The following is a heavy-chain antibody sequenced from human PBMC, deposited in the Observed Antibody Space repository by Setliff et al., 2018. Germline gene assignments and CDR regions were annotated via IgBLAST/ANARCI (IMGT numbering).Heavy chain of an antibody. Sequence: GGSLRLSCAASGFTFSSYSMNWVRQAPGKGLEWVSSISSSSSYIYYADSVKGRFTISRDNAKNSLYLQMNSLRAEDTAVYYCARESSITIFGVPYYYYYMDVWGKGTTVTVSS. D-gene: IGHD3-3*01. V-gene: IGHV3-21*01. CDR2: ISSSSSYI. CDR1: GFTFSSYS. CDR3: ARESSITIFGVPYYYYYMDV. J-gene: IGHJ6*03.